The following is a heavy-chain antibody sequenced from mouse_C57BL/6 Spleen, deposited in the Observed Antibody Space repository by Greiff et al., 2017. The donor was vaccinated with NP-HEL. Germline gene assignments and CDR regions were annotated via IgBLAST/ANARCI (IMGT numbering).Heavy chain of an antibody. Sequence: QVQLQQSGAELVRPGTSVKVSCKASGYAFTNYLIEWVKQRPGQGLEWIGVINPGSGGTNYNEKFKGKATLTVDKSSSTAYMQLSSRTSEDSAVYFCARRRLPYAMDYWGQGTSVTVSS. CDR3: ARRRLPYAMDY. V-gene: IGHV1-54*01. CDR1: GYAFTNYL. J-gene: IGHJ4*01. D-gene: IGHD2-4*01. CDR2: INPGSGGT.